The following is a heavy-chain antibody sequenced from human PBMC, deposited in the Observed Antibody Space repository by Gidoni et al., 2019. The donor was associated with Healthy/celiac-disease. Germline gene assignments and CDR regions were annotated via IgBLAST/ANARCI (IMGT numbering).Heavy chain of an antibody. V-gene: IGHV1-69*01. D-gene: IGHD6-6*01. J-gene: IGHJ6*03. CDR2: IIPIFGTA. CDR3: AREYSSSSAHYYYYMDV. Sequence: QVQLVQSGAEVKKPGSSVKVSCKASGGTFSSYAISWVRQAPGQGLEWMGGIIPIFGTANYAQKFQGRVTITADESTSTAYMELSSLRSEDTAVYYCAREYSSSSAHYYYYMDVWGKGTTVTVSS. CDR1: GGTFSSYA.